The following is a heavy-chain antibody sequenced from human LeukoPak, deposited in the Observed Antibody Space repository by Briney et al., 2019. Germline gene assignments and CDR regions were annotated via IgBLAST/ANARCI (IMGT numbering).Heavy chain of an antibody. CDR1: GFTFSSYS. V-gene: IGHV3-21*01. CDR3: ARGPDTVTTFDY. Sequence: GGSLRLSCAASGFTFSSYSMNWVRQAPGKGLEWISSISSSSSYIYYADSVKGRFTISRDNAKNSLYLQMNSLRAEDTAVYYCARGPDTVTTFDYWGQGTLVTVSS. D-gene: IGHD4-17*01. J-gene: IGHJ4*02. CDR2: ISSSSSYI.